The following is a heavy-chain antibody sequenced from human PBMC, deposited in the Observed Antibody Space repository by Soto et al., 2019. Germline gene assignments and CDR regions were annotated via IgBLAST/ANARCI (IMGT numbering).Heavy chain of an antibody. CDR1: GFTFSTYW. J-gene: IGHJ3*02. Sequence: EVQLVESGGGLVQPGGSLRLSCAASGFTFSTYWTHWVRQAPGKGLVWVSRINGDGSSTNYADSVKGRFTISRDNTKNTLYLQMNSLRAEDMAVYYCARVNPGKGSTFDIWGQGTMVIVSS. V-gene: IGHV3-74*01. CDR2: INGDGSST. D-gene: IGHD3-10*01. CDR3: ARVNPGKGSTFDI.